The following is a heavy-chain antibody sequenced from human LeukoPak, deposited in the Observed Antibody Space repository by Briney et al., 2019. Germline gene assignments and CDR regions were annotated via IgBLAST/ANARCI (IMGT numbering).Heavy chain of an antibody. V-gene: IGHV3-7*01. CDR2: INSDGSAK. Sequence: PGGSLRLSCAVSGFIFSSQWMTWVRQAPGTGLEWVATINSDGSAKYHVDSVKGRFTISRDNAKNLVYLQMSILRAEDTAVYYCADLGTSDCGQGTLVTVSS. CDR3: ADLGTSD. J-gene: IGHJ4*02. D-gene: IGHD1-7*01. CDR1: GFIFSSQW.